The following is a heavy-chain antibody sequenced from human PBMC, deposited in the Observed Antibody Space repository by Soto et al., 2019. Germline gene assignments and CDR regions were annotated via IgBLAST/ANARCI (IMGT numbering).Heavy chain of an antibody. CDR1: GFSISDCG. D-gene: IGHD3-10*01. J-gene: IGHJ4*02. CDR2: ISTNNDAI. Sequence: EVQLVESGGGLVQPGGSLRLSGAAPGFSISDCGMNWVRRAPGKGLEGISYISTNNDAIYYADSVKGRFTISRDNAKNSLYLQMNSLRAEDTALYYCASVLGSRRSGSYPSYWGQGTLVTVSS. CDR3: ASVLGSRRSGSYPSY. V-gene: IGHV3-48*01.